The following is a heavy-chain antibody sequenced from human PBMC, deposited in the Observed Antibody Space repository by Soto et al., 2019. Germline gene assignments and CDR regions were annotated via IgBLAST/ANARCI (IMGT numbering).Heavy chain of an antibody. CDR3: ARDFYPPAYYFDP. CDR2: VSGSNGNT. V-gene: IGHV1-18*04. CDR1: GYTFINHG. J-gene: IGHJ4*02. Sequence: QVQLVQSEAEVKKPGASVKVSCEASGYTFINHGISWVRQAPGQGLEWMGWVSGSNGNTKYAQKFQGRVTMTTETTTSAAHMELRNLRSDDTAVYFCARDFYPPAYYFDPWGKGTLVTVSS.